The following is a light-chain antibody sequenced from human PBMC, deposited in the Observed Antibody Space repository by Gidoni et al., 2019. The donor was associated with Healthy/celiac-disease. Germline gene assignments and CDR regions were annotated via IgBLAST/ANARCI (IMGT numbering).Light chain of an antibody. V-gene: IGKV4-1*01. CDR3: QQYYSTPPH. CDR1: QSVLYSSINKNY. CDR2: WAS. Sequence: DSVMTQSPDTLAVSLGERATINCKSRQSVLYSSINKNYLAWYQQKPGLPPKLLIYWASTRESGVPDRFSGGGSGTDFPLTISSLQAEDVAVYCCQQYYSTPPHFGQGTKLEIK. J-gene: IGKJ2*01.